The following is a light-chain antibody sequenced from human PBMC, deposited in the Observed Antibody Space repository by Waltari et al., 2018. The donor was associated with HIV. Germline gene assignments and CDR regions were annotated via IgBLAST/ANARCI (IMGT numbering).Light chain of an antibody. J-gene: IGLJ2*01. CDR2: HND. V-gene: IGLV1-51*01. CDR3: ATWDSVLSGVL. Sequence: QSMLTQPPSVSATSGQRVTIYCSGSSSNIGNNHPSTYQHLPGTGPRLHTYHNDNRPSGTPYRFSASKSGTSGTLVISDLQTGDEADYFCATWDSVLSGVLFGGGTSVTVL. CDR1: SSNIGNNH.